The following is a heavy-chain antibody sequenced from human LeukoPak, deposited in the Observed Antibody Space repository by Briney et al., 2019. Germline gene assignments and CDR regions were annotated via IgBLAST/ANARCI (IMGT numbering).Heavy chain of an antibody. CDR3: AKGGFSSGYYLGINAFDI. CDR2: IWYDGSNK. CDR1: GFTFSSYE. V-gene: IGHV3-33*08. D-gene: IGHD3-22*01. Sequence: PGGSLRLSCAASGFTFSSYEMNWVRQAPGKGLEWVAVIWYDGSNKYYADSVKGRFTISRDNSKNTLYLQMNSLRAEDTAVYYCAKGGFSSGYYLGINAFDIWGQGTMVTVSS. J-gene: IGHJ3*02.